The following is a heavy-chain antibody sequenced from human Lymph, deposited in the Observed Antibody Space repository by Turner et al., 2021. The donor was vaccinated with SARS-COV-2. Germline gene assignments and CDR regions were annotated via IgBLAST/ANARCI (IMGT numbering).Heavy chain of an antibody. CDR3: ASDLDTAGGMDV. J-gene: IGHJ6*02. CDR2: SYSGGSS. Sequence: EVQLVESGGGLVQPGVSLRLSCAASGITVSRNYMSWVRQAPGKGLEWVSVSYSGGSSYYADSVKGRFTISRHNSKNTLYLQMNSLRAEDTAVYYCASDLDTAGGMDVWGQGTTVTVSS. V-gene: IGHV3-53*04. D-gene: IGHD5-18*01. CDR1: GITVSRNY.